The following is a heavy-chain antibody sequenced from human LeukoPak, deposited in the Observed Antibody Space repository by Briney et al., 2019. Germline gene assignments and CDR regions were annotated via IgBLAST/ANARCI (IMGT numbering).Heavy chain of an antibody. J-gene: IGHJ6*02. CDR1: DGSIDSYY. V-gene: IGHV4-59*01. Sequence: SETLSLTCSVSDGSIDSYYWNWIRRPPGKGLEWIGYIYYNGNTNYSPSLKSRVTMSVDTSKNLFSLKVSSVTAADTAVYYCARGKSNYYGMDVWGQGTTATVSS. CDR2: IYYNGNT. CDR3: ARGKSNYYGMDV.